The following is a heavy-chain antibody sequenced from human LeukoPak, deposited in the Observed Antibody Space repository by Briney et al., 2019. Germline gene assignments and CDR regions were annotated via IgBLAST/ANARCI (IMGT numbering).Heavy chain of an antibody. CDR2: ISDSGDST. CDR3: AKDLSPGI. CDR1: GFTFSSYV. V-gene: IGHV3-23*01. Sequence: GGSLRLSCAASGFTFSSYVMSWVRQAPGKGLEWVSAISDSGDSTYYADSVKDRFTISRDNSKNTVNLQMNSLRAEDTAVYYCAKDLSPGIWGQGTMVTVSS. J-gene: IGHJ3*02.